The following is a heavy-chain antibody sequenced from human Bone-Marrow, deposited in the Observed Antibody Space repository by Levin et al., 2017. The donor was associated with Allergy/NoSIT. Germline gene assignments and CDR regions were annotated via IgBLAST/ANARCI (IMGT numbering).Heavy chain of an antibody. CDR3: ARGDPYSSSWPTENYYNYGLDV. J-gene: IGHJ6*02. CDR2: ISSSSRYI. D-gene: IGHD6-13*01. Sequence: GGSLRLSCAASGFTFMNYNMNWVRQSPGKGLEWVSCISSSSRYIYYADSVRGRFTISRDNAKNALYLQMNSLAAEDTAVYYCARGDPYSSSWPTENYYNYGLDVWGQGTTVTVSS. CDR1: GFTFMNYN. V-gene: IGHV3-21*01.